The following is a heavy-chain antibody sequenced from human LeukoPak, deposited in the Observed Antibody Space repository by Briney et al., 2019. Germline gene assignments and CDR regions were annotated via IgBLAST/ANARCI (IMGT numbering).Heavy chain of an antibody. V-gene: IGHV3-11*01. J-gene: IGHJ2*01. Sequence: GGSRRLSCAPSGLPFGDSNMSWIRKAPGRGLEWVSYISPTSDIIHYADSVKGRFTISRDNAKNSLYLQMNSPRAEDTAVYYCVRETAWYFDLWGRGTLVTVSS. CDR1: GLPFGDSN. CDR3: VRETAWYFDL. CDR2: ISPTSDII.